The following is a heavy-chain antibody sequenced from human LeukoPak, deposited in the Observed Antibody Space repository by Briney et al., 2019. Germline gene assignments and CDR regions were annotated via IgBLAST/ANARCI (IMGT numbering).Heavy chain of an antibody. CDR1: GFTFSSYW. J-gene: IGHJ4*02. CDR2: IVSDGSSA. D-gene: IGHD3-22*01. Sequence: GGSLSLSCAASGFTFSSYWMHWVRHAPGKGLVWVSRIVSDGSSATYADSVRGRFTVSRDNSKNTLYLQMNSLRAEDTAVYYCAKDRGYYDSSGTTFDYWGQGTLVTVSS. V-gene: IGHV3-74*01. CDR3: AKDRGYYDSSGTTFDY.